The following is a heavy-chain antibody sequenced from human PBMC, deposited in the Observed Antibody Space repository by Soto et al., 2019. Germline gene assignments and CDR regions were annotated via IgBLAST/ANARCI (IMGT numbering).Heavy chain of an antibody. CDR1: EVTFSSYP. D-gene: IGHD3-3*01. Sequence: GGSLRLSCVVSEVTFSSYPMTWVRQAPGKGLEWVSSISGSGGYTPYADSVKGRFTISRDNSKNTLYLQLNSLRAEDTAVYYCVKDAPQICVWRQGTTVTVSS. J-gene: IGHJ6*02. CDR2: ISGSGGYT. CDR3: VKDAPQICV. V-gene: IGHV3-23*01.